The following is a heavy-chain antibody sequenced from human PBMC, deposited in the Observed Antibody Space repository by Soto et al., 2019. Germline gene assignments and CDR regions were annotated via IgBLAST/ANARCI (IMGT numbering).Heavy chain of an antibody. J-gene: IGHJ5*02. CDR1: GGSISSYY. D-gene: IGHD2-2*01. CDR3: ARDVADGSSTSCYPNWFDP. Sequence: SETLPLTCTVSGGSISSYYWCWIRQPAGKGLEWIGRIYTSGSTNYNPSLKSRVTMSVDTSKNQFSLKLSSVTAADTAVYYCARDVADGSSTSCYPNWFDPWGQGTLVTVSS. V-gene: IGHV4-4*07. CDR2: IYTSGST.